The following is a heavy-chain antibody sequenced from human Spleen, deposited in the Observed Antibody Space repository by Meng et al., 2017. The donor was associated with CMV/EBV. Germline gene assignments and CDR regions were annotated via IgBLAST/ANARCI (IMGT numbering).Heavy chain of an antibody. CDR3: AKDQEAVAGFDFDY. Sequence: GESLKISCAASGFTFSSNPMHWVRQAPGKGLEWVAFISFDGKDKFYANSVKGRFTISRDNSKNTVYLQMNSLRAEDTAVYYCAKDQEAVAGFDFDYWGQGTLVTVSS. D-gene: IGHD6-19*01. CDR2: ISFDGKDK. V-gene: IGHV3-30*04. J-gene: IGHJ4*02. CDR1: GFTFSSNP.